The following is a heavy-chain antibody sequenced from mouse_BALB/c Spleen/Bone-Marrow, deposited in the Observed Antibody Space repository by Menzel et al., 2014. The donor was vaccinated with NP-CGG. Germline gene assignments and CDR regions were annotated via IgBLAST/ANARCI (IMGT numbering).Heavy chain of an antibody. V-gene: IGHV5-12*02. J-gene: IGHJ4*01. CDR2: ISSGGGST. Sequence: EVMLVESGGGLVQPGGSLKLSCATSGFTFSDYYMYWVRQTPEKRLEWVAYISSGGGSTYYPDTVKGRFTISRDNAKNTLYLQMSRLKSEDTAMYYCARHAEVRRDAMDYWGQGTSVTVFS. CDR1: GFTFSDYY. D-gene: IGHD2-14*01. CDR3: ARHAEVRRDAMDY.